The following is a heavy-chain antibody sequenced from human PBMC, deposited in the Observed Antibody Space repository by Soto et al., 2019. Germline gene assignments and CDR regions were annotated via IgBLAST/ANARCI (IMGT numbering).Heavy chain of an antibody. CDR2: IYSGGST. CDR3: ARKYYYDSSGDLYFDY. J-gene: IGHJ4*02. V-gene: IGHV3-53*01. Sequence: ESLLLSCAASGFTVSSNYMSWVRQAPGKGLEWVSVIYSGGSTYYADSVKGRFTISRDNSKNTLYLQMNSLRAEDTAVYYCARKYYYDSSGDLYFDYWGQGTLVTVSS. D-gene: IGHD3-22*01. CDR1: GFTVSSNY.